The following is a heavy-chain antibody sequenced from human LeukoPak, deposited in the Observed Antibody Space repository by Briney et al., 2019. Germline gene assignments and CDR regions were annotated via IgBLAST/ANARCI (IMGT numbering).Heavy chain of an antibody. Sequence: PSETLSLTCAVYGGSFGGYYWSWIRQPPGKGLEWIGEINHSGSTDYNPSLKSRVTISVDTSKNQFSLKLSSVTAADTAVYYCARALWFDPWGQGTLVTVSS. CDR3: ARALWFDP. J-gene: IGHJ5*02. CDR1: GGSFGGYY. CDR2: INHSGST. V-gene: IGHV4-34*01.